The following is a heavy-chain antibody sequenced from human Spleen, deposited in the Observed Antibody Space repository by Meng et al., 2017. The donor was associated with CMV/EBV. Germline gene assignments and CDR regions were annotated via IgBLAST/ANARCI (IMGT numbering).Heavy chain of an antibody. D-gene: IGHD5-18*01. CDR3: ASDRGYSSWFDP. Sequence: CQASGYTFSRYDVNWVRLATGQGLEWMGSMNPGSGRTAYGQKFQGRVTMTRDTSINTAYMTVTSLRSDDSAVYYCASDRGYSSWFDPWGQGTLVTVSS. CDR2: MNPGSGRT. V-gene: IGHV1-8*01. J-gene: IGHJ5*02. CDR1: GYTFSRYD.